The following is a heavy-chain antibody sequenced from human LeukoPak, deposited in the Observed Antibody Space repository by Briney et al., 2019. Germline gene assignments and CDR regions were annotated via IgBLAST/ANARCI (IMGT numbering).Heavy chain of an antibody. V-gene: IGHV4-59*11. D-gene: IGHD3-22*01. CDR3: ARESYCYDSSGYYSDYFDY. CDR2: IYYSGST. CDR1: GGSISSHY. Sequence: SETLSLTCTVSGGSISSHYWSWIRQPPGKGLEWIGYIYYSGSTNYNPSLKSRVTISVDTSKNQFSLKLSSVTAADTAVYYCARESYCYDSSGYYSDYFDYWGQGTLVTVSS. J-gene: IGHJ4*02.